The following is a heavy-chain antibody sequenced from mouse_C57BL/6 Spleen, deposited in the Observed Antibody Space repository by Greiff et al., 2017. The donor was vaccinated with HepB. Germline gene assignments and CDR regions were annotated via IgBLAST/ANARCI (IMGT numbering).Heavy chain of an antibody. J-gene: IGHJ2*01. Sequence: VQLQQSGAELARPGASVKMSCKASGYTFTSYTMHWVKQRPGQGLEWIGYINPSSGYTKYNQKFKDKATLTADKSSSTAYMQPSSLTSEDSAVYYCARGDYFDYWGQGTTLTVSS. CDR2: INPSSGYT. V-gene: IGHV1-4*01. CDR3: ARGDYFDY. CDR1: GYTFTSYT.